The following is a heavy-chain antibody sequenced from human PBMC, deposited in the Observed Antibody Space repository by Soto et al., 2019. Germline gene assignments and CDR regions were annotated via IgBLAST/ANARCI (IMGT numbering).Heavy chain of an antibody. CDR2: TYYRSKWYN. CDR3: ARGGIAAAGNWFDT. CDR1: GDSVASNSAA. J-gene: IGHJ5*02. Sequence: QVQLQQSGPGLVKPSQTLSLTCAISGDSVASNSAAWNWIRQSPSRGLEWLGRTYYRSKWYNDYDVSVNSRIPINPDTSKTQYSLQLKSVTPEATAVYYCARGGIAAAGNWFDTWGQGTLVTVSS. D-gene: IGHD6-13*01. V-gene: IGHV6-1*01.